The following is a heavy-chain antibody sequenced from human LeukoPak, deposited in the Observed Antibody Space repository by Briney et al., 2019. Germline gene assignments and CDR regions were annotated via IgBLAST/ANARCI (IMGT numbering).Heavy chain of an antibody. D-gene: IGHD1-26*01. J-gene: IGHJ4*02. Sequence: GGSLRLSCAASGFAFSSYDMHWVRQAPGKGLEWVAVISYDGSDKYYVDSVKGRFTISRDNSKNTLYLQMNSLKAEDAAVYYCARVFSGSYDNYFDYWGQGTLVTVSS. CDR2: ISYDGSDK. CDR1: GFAFSSYD. CDR3: ARVFSGSYDNYFDY. V-gene: IGHV3-30*03.